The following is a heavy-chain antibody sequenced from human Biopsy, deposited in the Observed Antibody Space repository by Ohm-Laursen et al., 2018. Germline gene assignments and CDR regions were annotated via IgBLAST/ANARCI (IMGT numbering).Heavy chain of an antibody. CDR2: ISWNSGMR. CDR1: GFSFADSA. J-gene: IGHJ4*02. CDR3: AKGIQDEKAFDH. V-gene: IGHV3-9*01. Sequence: SLRLSCAASGFSFADSAMHWVRQAPGKGPAWVALISWNSGMRLHADSVKGRFTISRDNAKNALYLHLNSLTTEDTAVYYCAKGIQDEKAFDHWGQGTLVTVSS.